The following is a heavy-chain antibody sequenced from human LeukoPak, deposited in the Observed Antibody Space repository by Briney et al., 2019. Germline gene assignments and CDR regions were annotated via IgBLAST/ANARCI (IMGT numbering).Heavy chain of an antibody. CDR1: GFTFSSFW. Sequence: GGSLRLSCAGSGFTFSSFWMSWVRQAPGKGLEWVANIKQDGSERYYVDSVKGRFTISSDNAKNSLYLQINNLRAENTTVYYCARNTYYDFWTDYLFDYWGQGTLVTVSS. CDR3: ARNTYYDFWTDYLFDY. CDR2: IKQDGSER. V-gene: IGHV3-7*01. D-gene: IGHD3-3*01. J-gene: IGHJ4*02.